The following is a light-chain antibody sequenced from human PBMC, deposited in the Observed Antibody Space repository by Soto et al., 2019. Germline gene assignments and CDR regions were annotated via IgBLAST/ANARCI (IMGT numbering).Light chain of an antibody. CDR3: QQFNSYPIT. CDR2: DVS. CDR1: QDIRGA. J-gene: IGKJ5*01. Sequence: AIQVTQSPSSLSASVGDRVTITCPASQDIRGALAWYQQKPGKAPNLLIYDVSTLESGVPSRFSGSGSGTEFTLTISSLQPEDFGTSYCQQFNSYPITFGHGTRLEIK. V-gene: IGKV1-13*02.